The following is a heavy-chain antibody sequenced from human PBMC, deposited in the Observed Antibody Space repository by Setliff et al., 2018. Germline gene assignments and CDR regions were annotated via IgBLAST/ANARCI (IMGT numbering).Heavy chain of an antibody. J-gene: IGHJ6*04. V-gene: IGHV4-34*01. Sequence: PGGSLRLSCAASGFTFSSYSMNWVRQAPGKGLEWIVNIHHSGKAYYNPSLRSRVTMSVDTSTNRLSLRINFLTAADTAIYYCARGHVHLRGRPFHYVDVWGKGTSVTVSS. CDR1: GFTFSSYS. CDR3: ARGHVHLRGRPFHYVDV. D-gene: IGHD3-10*01. CDR2: IHHSGKA.